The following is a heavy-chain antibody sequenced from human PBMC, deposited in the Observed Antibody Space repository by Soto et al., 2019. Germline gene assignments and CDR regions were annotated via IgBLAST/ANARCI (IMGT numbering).Heavy chain of an antibody. CDR3: ARGLTYYHDSTGYYDFDAFDI. CDR1: GYTFTSYY. D-gene: IGHD3-22*01. V-gene: IGHV1-69*13. CDR2: IIPIFRTR. J-gene: IGHJ3*02. Sequence: SVKVSCKASGYTFTSYYMHWVRQAPGQGLEWMGGIIPIFRTRNYAQKFQDRVTITADDSKNTAYMELSSLRSQDTAVYYCARGLTYYHDSTGYYDFDAFDIWGQGTLVTVS.